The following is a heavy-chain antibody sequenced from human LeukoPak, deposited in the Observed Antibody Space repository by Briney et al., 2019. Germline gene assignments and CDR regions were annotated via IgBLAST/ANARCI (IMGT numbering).Heavy chain of an antibody. V-gene: IGHV4-39*07. CDR2: INHSGST. D-gene: IGHD3-10*01. CDR1: GDSISSSSYY. CDR3: ARGRLWFGELFEKNFDY. Sequence: SETLSLTCTVSGDSISSSSYYWGWIRQPPGKGLEWIGEINHSGSTNYNPSLKSRVTISVDTSKNQFSLKLSSVTAADTAVYYCARGRLWFGELFEKNFDYWGQGTLVTVSS. J-gene: IGHJ4*02.